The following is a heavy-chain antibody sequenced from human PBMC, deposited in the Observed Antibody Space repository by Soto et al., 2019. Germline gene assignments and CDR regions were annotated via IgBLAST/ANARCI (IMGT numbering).Heavy chain of an antibody. V-gene: IGHV3-30-3*01. CDR2: ISYDGSNK. CDR1: GFTFSSYA. CDR3: ARDGSMATITGYFDY. D-gene: IGHD5-12*01. Sequence: QVQLVESGGGVVQPGRSLRLSCAASGFTFSSYAMHWVRQAPGKGLEWVAVISYDGSNKYYADSVKGRFTISRDNSKNTLYLQMNSLRAEDTAVYYCARDGSMATITGYFDYWGQGTLVTVSS. J-gene: IGHJ4*02.